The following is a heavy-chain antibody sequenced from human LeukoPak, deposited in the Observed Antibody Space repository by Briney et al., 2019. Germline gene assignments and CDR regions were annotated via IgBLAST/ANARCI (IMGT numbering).Heavy chain of an antibody. CDR3: ARGSGSYGDFDY. D-gene: IGHD1-26*01. CDR2: INADGSNT. V-gene: IGHV3-74*01. CDR1: GFSVSSNR. Sequence: GGSLRLSCVASGFSVSSNRMHWVRQAPGKGLVWVSRINADGSNTYYADSARGRFTISRDNAKNTVYLQMNSLRAEDTAVYYCARGSGSYGDFDYWGQGTLVTVSS. J-gene: IGHJ4*02.